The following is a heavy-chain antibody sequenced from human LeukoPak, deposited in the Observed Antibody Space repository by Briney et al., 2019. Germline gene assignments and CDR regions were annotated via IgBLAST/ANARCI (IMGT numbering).Heavy chain of an antibody. CDR2: ITEFGGST. J-gene: IGHJ4*02. CDR3: AKDLYSGSYYPFDY. D-gene: IGHD1-26*01. CDR1: GFTFSSYG. Sequence: PGRSLRLSCAASGFTFSSYGMHWVRQAPGKGLEWVSSITEFGGSTYYADSVRGRFTVSRDNSKNTLYLQMNSLRAEDTAAYYCAKDLYSGSYYPFDYWGQGTLVTVSS. V-gene: IGHV3-23*01.